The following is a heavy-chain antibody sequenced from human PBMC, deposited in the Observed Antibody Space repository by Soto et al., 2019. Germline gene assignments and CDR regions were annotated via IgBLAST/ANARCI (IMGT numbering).Heavy chain of an antibody. V-gene: IGHV3-48*01. CDR1: GFTFGSYS. Sequence: EVQLVESGGGLVQPGGSLRLSCAASGFTFGSYSMNWVRQAPGKGLEWVSYISSSSSTIYYADSVEGRFTISRDSAKNSLYLQMNSLRAEDTAVYYCAKDGGYSYGPYDYWGQGTLVTVSS. D-gene: IGHD5-18*01. J-gene: IGHJ4*02. CDR3: AKDGGYSYGPYDY. CDR2: ISSSSSTI.